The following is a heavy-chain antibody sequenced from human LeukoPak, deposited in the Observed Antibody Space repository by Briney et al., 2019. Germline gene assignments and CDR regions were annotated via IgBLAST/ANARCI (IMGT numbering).Heavy chain of an antibody. Sequence: GGSLRLSCAASGFTFSSYAMHWVRQAPGKGLEWVSSISSSSSYIYYADSVKGRFTISRDNAKNSLYLQMNSLRAEDTAVYYCARDRSYSSSWYIAFDIWGQGTMVTVSS. CDR3: ARDRSYSSSWYIAFDI. J-gene: IGHJ3*02. CDR1: GFTFSSYA. D-gene: IGHD6-13*01. V-gene: IGHV3-21*01. CDR2: ISSSSSYI.